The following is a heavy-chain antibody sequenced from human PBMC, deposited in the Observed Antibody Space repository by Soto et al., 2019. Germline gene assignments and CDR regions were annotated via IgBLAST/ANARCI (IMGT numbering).Heavy chain of an antibody. J-gene: IGHJ4*02. CDR1: GGSFSGYY. V-gene: IGHV4-34*01. CDR2: INHIGST. CDR3: ARGHGVKYELRFLESPPRYFDY. D-gene: IGHD3-3*01. Sequence: QVQLQQWGAGLLKPSETLSLTCAVYGGSFSGYYWSWIRQPPGKGLEWIGEINHIGSTNYNPSLKRRVTISVDTSKNQFSLKLSSVTAADTAVYYCARGHGVKYELRFLESPPRYFDYWGQGTLVTVSS.